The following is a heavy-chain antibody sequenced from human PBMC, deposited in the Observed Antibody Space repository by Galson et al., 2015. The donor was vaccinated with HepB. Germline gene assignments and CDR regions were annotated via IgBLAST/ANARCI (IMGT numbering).Heavy chain of an antibody. CDR1: GYTFTSYA. D-gene: IGHD3-10*01. CDR2: INAGNGNT. Sequence: SVKVSCKASGYTFTSYAMHWVRQAPGQRLEWMGWINAGNGNTKYSQKFQGRVTITRDTSASTAYMELSSLRSEDTAVYYCARDQIWFGELFGWFDPWGQGTLVTVSS. V-gene: IGHV1-3*01. J-gene: IGHJ5*02. CDR3: ARDQIWFGELFGWFDP.